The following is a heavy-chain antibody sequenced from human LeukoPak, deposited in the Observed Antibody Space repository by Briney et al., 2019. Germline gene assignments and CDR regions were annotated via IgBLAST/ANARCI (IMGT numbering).Heavy chain of an antibody. CDR3: AKERDSRGYSDY. CDR1: GFTFSTYA. V-gene: IGHV3-23*01. J-gene: IGHJ4*02. D-gene: IGHD3-22*01. CDR2: ISGSGGGT. Sequence: GGSLRLSCAASGFTFSTYAMSWVRQAPGKGLEWVSAISGSGGGTYYADPVKGRFTISRDNSKNTLYLQMNSLRADDTAVYYCAKERDSRGYSDYWGQGTLVTVSS.